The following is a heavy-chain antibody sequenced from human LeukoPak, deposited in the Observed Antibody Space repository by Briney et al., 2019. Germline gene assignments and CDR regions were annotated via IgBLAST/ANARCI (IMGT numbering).Heavy chain of an antibody. CDR1: GYTFTSYD. Sequence: ASVKVSCKASGYTFTSYDINWVRQATGQGLEWMGWMNPNSGNTGYAQKFQGRVTMTRDTSISTAYMELSRLRSDDTAVYYCARDAGSGGSFNFDYWGQGTLVTVSS. D-gene: IGHD3-10*01. J-gene: IGHJ4*02. CDR2: MNPNSGNT. CDR3: ARDAGSGGSFNFDY. V-gene: IGHV1-8*01.